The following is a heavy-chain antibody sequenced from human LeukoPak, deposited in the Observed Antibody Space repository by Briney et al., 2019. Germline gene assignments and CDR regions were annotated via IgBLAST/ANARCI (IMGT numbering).Heavy chain of an antibody. Sequence: GGSLRLSCAASGFTFSSFGMHWVRQAPGKGLEWVAFIRYDGTDKYYAESVKGRFTISRDNSKNTLYLQMNSLRPEDTAVYYCAPRVVVITAPFDYWGQGTLVTVSS. J-gene: IGHJ4*02. CDR2: IRYDGTDK. CDR3: APRVVVITAPFDY. CDR1: GFTFSSFG. V-gene: IGHV3-30*02. D-gene: IGHD2-21*01.